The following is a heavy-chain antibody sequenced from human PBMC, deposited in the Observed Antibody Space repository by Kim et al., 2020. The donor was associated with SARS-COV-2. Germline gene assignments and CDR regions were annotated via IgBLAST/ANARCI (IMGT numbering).Heavy chain of an antibody. V-gene: IGHV4-30-4*01. J-gene: IGHJ6*01. CDR1: GGSISSGDYY. CDR3: ARVPLAVAGFYYYYYC. Sequence: SETLSLTCTVSGGSISSGDYYWSWIRQPPGKGREWIGYIYYSGSTYYNPSLKSRVTISVDTSKNQFSLKLSSGTAADTAFYYCARVPLAVAGFYYYYYC. D-gene: IGHD2-15*01. CDR2: IYYSGST.